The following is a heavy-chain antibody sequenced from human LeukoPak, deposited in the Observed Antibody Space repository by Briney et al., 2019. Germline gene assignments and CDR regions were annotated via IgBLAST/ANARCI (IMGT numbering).Heavy chain of an antibody. D-gene: IGHD3-3*01. CDR1: GGSFSGYY. CDR3: ARGAFWSGYRSLNWFDP. CDR2: INHSGST. V-gene: IGHV4-34*01. Sequence: PSETLSLTCAVYGGSFSGYYWSRIRQPPGKGLEWIGEINHSGSTNYNPSLKSRVTISVDTSKNQFSLKLSSVTAADTAVYYCARGAFWSGYRSLNWFDPWGQGTLVTVSS. J-gene: IGHJ5*02.